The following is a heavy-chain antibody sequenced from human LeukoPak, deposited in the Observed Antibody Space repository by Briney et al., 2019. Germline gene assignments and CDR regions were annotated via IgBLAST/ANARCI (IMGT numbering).Heavy chain of an antibody. V-gene: IGHV4-61*02. CDR3: ASIQSYYLGLDV. CDR1: GGSISSGSYY. Sequence: SQTLSLTCTVSGGSISSGSYYWSWIRQPAGKGLEWIGRINTSGSTNYNPSLKSRVTISVDTSKNQFSLKLGSVTAADTAVYYCASIQSYYLGLDVWGQGTTVTVSS. CDR2: INTSGST. D-gene: IGHD4-11*01. J-gene: IGHJ6*02.